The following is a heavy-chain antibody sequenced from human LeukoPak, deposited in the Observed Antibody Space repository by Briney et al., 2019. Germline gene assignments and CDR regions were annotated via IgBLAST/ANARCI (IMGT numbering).Heavy chain of an antibody. D-gene: IGHD2-15*01. CDR2: ISHGGTT. CDR3: AREVGPGWYYYGLDV. Sequence: SETLSLTCAVFRGSLSGYSWNWIRQPPGKGLEWIGEISHGGTTNYNPSLKSRVTISVDTSRNQFSLKLNSVTAADTAVYYCAREVGPGWYYYGLDVWGQGTTVTVSS. J-gene: IGHJ6*02. CDR1: RGSLSGYS. V-gene: IGHV4-34*01.